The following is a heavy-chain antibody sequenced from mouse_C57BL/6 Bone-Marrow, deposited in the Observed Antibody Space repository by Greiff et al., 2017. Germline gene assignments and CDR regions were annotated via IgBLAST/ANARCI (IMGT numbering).Heavy chain of an antibody. J-gene: IGHJ4*01. CDR3: ARVYYGSSDAMDY. V-gene: IGHV1-50*01. CDR2: IDPSDSYT. D-gene: IGHD1-1*01. Sequence: VQLQQSGAELVKPGASVKLSCKASGYTFTSYWMQWVKQRPGQGLEWIGEIDPSDSYTNYNQKFKGKATLTVDTSSSTAYMQLSSLTSEDSAVYYCARVYYGSSDAMDYWGQGTLGTVS. CDR1: GYTFTSYW.